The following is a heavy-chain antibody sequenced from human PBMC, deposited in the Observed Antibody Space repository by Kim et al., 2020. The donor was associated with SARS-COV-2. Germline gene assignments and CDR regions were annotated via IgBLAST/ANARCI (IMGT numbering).Heavy chain of an antibody. Sequence: GGSLRLSCAASGFIFRNFGMHWVRQAPGKGLEWVAFISNDGTTAIYADSVRGRFTISRDDSENKLYLQMDSLSAGDTAVYYCARPSSSHFDFWGQGTLVTVSS. CDR2: ISNDGTTA. D-gene: IGHD3-10*01. CDR3: ARPSSSHFDF. V-gene: IGHV3-33*05. CDR1: GFIFRNFG. J-gene: IGHJ4*02.